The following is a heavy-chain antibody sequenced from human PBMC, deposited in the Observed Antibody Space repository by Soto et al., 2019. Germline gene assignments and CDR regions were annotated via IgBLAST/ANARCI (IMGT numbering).Heavy chain of an antibody. J-gene: IGHJ3*02. Sequence: QVQLVQSGAEVKKPGSSVKVSCKAAGGTFSSYTISWVRQAPGQGLEWMGRIIPILGIANYAQKFQGRVTITADKSTSTAYMELSSLRSEDTAVYYFARGGVVVTSSFDIWGQGTMVTVSS. D-gene: IGHD3-22*01. CDR1: GGTFSSYT. V-gene: IGHV1-69*02. CDR2: IIPILGIA. CDR3: ARGGVVVTSSFDI.